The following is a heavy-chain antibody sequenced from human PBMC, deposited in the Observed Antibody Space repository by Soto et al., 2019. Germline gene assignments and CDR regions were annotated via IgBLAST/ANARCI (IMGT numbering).Heavy chain of an antibody. J-gene: IGHJ4*02. V-gene: IGHV4-4*07. D-gene: IGHD2-15*01. CDR3: AREVRGGFTGIFDQ. Sequence: PSATLSLTCTVSGDSISDYFYWSWIRQPAGKGLEWIGRIYTDGTTKYNPSLKSRVTLSLDKSKNQFSLRLSSVTAADTAVYYFAREVRGGFTGIFDQWGRGSRVTVSS. CDR1: GDSISDYFY. CDR2: IYTDGTT.